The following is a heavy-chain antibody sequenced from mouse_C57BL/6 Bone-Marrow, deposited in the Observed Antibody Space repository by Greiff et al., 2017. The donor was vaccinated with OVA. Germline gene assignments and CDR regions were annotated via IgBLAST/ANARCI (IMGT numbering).Heavy chain of an antibody. CDR1: GYSITSGYY. CDR2: ISYDGSN. Sequence: DVQLQESGPGLVKPSQSLSLTCSVTGYSITSGYYWNWIRQFPGNKLEWMGYISYDGSNNYNPSLKNRISITRDTSKNQFFLKLNSVTTEDTATYYCTRVGRGYWGQGTTLTVSS. V-gene: IGHV3-6*01. CDR3: TRVGRGY. J-gene: IGHJ2*01. D-gene: IGHD4-1*01.